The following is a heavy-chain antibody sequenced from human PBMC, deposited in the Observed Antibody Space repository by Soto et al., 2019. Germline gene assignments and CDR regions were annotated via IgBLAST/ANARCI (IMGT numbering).Heavy chain of an antibody. CDR2: MYNTGST. V-gene: IGHV4-59*01. J-gene: IGHJ5*02. Sequence: SETLSLTCTVSGGSISGYYWSWIRQPPGKGLEWIGYMYNTGSTVYNPSFKSRVTISVDTSKNQFSLKLGSVTAADTAVYYCARQSVLYYYDSSGYPDQYNWFDPWGQGTLVTVSS. D-gene: IGHD3-22*01. CDR1: GGSISGYY. CDR3: ARQSVLYYYDSSGYPDQYNWFDP.